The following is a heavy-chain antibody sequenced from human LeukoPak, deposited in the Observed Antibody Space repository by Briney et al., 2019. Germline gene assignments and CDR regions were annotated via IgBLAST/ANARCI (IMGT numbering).Heavy chain of an antibody. V-gene: IGHV4-4*07. CDR2: IHPSGSS. CDR1: SGSVYSFF. D-gene: IGHD6-19*01. J-gene: IGHJ4*02. CDR3: AREESGGGWRSLDY. Sequence: PSETLSLTCTVSSGSVYSFFWSWIPQPDGKELEGIMRIHPSGSSNYNSSLKSRVTMSVDTSENQFSLKLNSVTAADTAIYYCAREESGGGWRSLDYWGQGTLVTVSS.